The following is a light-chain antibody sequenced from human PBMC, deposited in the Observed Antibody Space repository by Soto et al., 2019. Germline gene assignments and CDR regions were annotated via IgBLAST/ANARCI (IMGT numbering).Light chain of an antibody. CDR1: QSVRSN. CDR2: GAS. CDR3: QHYKNWPRT. V-gene: IGKV3-15*01. J-gene: IGKJ1*01. Sequence: EIVMTQSPATLSVSPGERATLSCRASQSVRSNLAWYQHKPGQAPRLLIYGASTRATGLPARFSGRGSGTEFTLTISSLQSEDFAVDYCQHYKNWPRTFGQGTKVESK.